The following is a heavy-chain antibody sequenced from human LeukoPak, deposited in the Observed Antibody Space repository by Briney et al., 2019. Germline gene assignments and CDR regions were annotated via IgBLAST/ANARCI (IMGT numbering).Heavy chain of an antibody. J-gene: IGHJ4*02. V-gene: IGHV3-23*01. CDR3: AKDIALGDSRGYFDY. D-gene: IGHD3-16*01. CDR1: GFTFSSYA. Sequence: GGSLRLSFAASGFTFSSYAMSWVRQAPGKGLEWVSAISSSGGSTYYADSVKGRFTISRDNAKNSLYLQKNSLRAEDTALYYCAKDIALGDSRGYFDYWGQGTLVTVSS. CDR2: ISSSGGST.